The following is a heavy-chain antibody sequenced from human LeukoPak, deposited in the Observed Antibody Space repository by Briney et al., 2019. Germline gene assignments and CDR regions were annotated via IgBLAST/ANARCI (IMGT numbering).Heavy chain of an antibody. CDR2: INHSGST. D-gene: IGHD4-17*01. V-gene: IGHV4-34*01. Sequence: SETLSLTCTVSGGSISSYYWSWIRQPPGKGLEWIGEINHSGSTNYNPSLKSRVTISVDTSKNQFTLKLSSVTAADTAVYYCARGSPATTVTSANYYGMDVWGRGTTVTVSS. CDR3: ARGSPATTVTSANYYGMDV. J-gene: IGHJ6*02. CDR1: GGSISSYY.